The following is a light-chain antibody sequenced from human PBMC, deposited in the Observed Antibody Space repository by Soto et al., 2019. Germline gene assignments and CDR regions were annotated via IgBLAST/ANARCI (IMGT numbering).Light chain of an antibody. CDR2: GSS. V-gene: IGKV3-15*01. CDR1: QSVSSN. J-gene: IGKJ4*01. Sequence: EIVMTQSPATLSVSPGERATLSCRASQSVSSNLAWYQQKPGQAPRLLIYGSSTRATGIPARFSGSGSGTEFTLTISSLQSEDFAVYYCQQYNKWPLTFGGGTKVVI. CDR3: QQYNKWPLT.